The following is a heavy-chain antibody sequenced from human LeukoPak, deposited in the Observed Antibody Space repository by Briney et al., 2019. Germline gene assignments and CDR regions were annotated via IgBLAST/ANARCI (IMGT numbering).Heavy chain of an antibody. CDR3: ARDVDTAMVTGDY. J-gene: IGHJ4*02. CDR1: GGTFSSYA. CDR2: IIPIFGAA. D-gene: IGHD5-18*01. Sequence: SVKVSCKASGGTFSSYAISWVRQAPGQGLEWMGGIIPIFGAANYAQKFQGRVTITADKSTSTAYMELSSLRSEDTAVYYCARDVDTAMVTGDYWGQGTLVTVSS. V-gene: IGHV1-69*06.